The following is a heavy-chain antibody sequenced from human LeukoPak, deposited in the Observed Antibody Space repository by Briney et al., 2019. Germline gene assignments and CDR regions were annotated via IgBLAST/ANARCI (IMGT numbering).Heavy chain of an antibody. CDR3: ARHGPYYDILTGYYLYGMDV. D-gene: IGHD3-9*01. J-gene: IGHJ6*02. CDR2: IYPGDSDT. CDR1: GYSFTSYW. Sequence: GESLKISCKGSGYSFTSYWIGWVRQMPGKGLEWMGIIYPGDSDTRYSPSFQGQVTISADKSISTAYLQWSSLKASDTAMYYCARHGPYYDILTGYYLYGMDVWGQGTTVTVSS. V-gene: IGHV5-51*01.